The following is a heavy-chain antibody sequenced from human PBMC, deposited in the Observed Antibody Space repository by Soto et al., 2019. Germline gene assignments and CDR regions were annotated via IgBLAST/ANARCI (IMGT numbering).Heavy chain of an antibody. V-gene: IGHV7-4-1*01. CDR3: ASDRPDDFWSGPGLEYYYGIDV. CDR2: INTNTGNP. J-gene: IGHJ6*02. D-gene: IGHD3-3*01. CDR1: GYTFTSYA. Sequence: QVQLVQSGSELKKPGASVKVSCKASGYTFTSYAMNWVRQAPGQGLEWMGWINTNTGNPTYAQGFTGRFVFSSDTSGSTAYLQICRLMAEDTAVYDSASDRPDDFWSGPGLEYYYGIDVWGQGTKVTVSS.